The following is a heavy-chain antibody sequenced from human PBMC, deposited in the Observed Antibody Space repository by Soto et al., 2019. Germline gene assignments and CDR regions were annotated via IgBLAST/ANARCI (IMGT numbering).Heavy chain of an antibody. V-gene: IGHV1-2*02. CDR3: ARGGGVGVAGSAAFDM. D-gene: IGHD3-3*01. J-gene: IGHJ3*02. CDR2: INPATGAA. CDR1: GYPVTAYY. Sequence: QLHLVQSGAVVKKPGASVTVSCSASGYPVTAYYMHWVRQAPGRGLEWMGGINPATGAAKYTQTFPGRGTMTRDTATSTVFMELSGLTSEDTAGFYCARGGGVGVAGSAAFDMWGQGTLVTVSS.